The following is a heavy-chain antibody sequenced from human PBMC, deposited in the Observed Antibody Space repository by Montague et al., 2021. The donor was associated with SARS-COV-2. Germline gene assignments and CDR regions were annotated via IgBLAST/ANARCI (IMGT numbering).Heavy chain of an antibody. CDR2: INHGGST. CDR3: ARLRDGVVPSPILGVGPYYSYYYMDV. D-gene: IGHD3-10*01. CDR1: GFTFSSYA. J-gene: IGHJ6*03. Sequence: LRLSCPASGFTFSSYAMSWVRQPPGKGLEWIGEINHGGSTKYSPSLKSRLTISADTSKNQFSLKLTSVAAADTAVYYCARLRDGVVPSPILGVGPYYSYYYMDVWGRGTTVTVSS. V-gene: IGHV4-34*01.